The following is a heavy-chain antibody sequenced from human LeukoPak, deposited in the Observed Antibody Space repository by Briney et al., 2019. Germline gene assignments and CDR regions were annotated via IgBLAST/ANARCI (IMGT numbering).Heavy chain of an antibody. J-gene: IGHJ4*02. Sequence: PGRSLRLSCAASGFTFSSYGMHWVRQAPGKGLEWVAVISYDGSNKYYADSVKGRFTISRDNSKNTLYLQMNSLRAEDTAVYYCAKDAYVDTAMGGTDYWGQGTLVTVSS. CDR3: AKDAYVDTAMGGTDY. CDR1: GFTFSSYG. CDR2: ISYDGSNK. D-gene: IGHD5-18*01. V-gene: IGHV3-30*18.